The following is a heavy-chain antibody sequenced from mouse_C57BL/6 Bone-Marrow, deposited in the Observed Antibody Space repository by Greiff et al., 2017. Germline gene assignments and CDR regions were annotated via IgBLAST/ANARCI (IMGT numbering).Heavy chain of an antibody. CDR2: IDPENGDT. CDR1: GFNFKDDC. D-gene: IGHD2-2*01. CDR3: TTGSVLYFDY. J-gene: IGHJ2*01. V-gene: IGHV14-4*01. Sequence: EVQLQQSGAELVRPGASVKLSCTASGFNFKDDCMHWVHQRPEQGLEWVGWIDPENGDTEYASKFQGRATITADTTSNTAYLQLSSLTSEDTAVYDCTTGSVLYFDYGGRGTALTVSA.